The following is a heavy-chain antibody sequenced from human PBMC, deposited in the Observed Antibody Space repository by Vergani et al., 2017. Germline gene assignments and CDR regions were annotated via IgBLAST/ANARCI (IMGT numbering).Heavy chain of an antibody. CDR1: GYTFTSYY. CDR2: INPSGGST. D-gene: IGHD3-10*01. J-gene: IGHJ4*02. Sequence: QVQLVQSGAEVKKPGASVKVSCKASGYTFTSYYMHWVRQAPGQGLEWMGIINPSGGSTSYAQKFQGRVTMTRDTSTSTVYMELSSLRSEDTAVYYCAKDRYYGSGSYYFDYWGQGTLVTVSS. V-gene: IGHV1-46*01. CDR3: AKDRYYGSGSYYFDY.